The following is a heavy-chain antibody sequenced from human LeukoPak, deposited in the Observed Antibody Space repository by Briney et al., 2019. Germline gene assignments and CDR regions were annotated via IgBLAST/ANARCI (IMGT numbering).Heavy chain of an antibody. J-gene: IGHJ6*03. CDR3: ASVRRGFGESSKYYAYYYMGV. Sequence: SETLSLTCTVSDYSISSGYYWGWIRQPPGKGLEWIGNIYYSGSTYYNPSLKSRVTISLDTSKNQFSLKLSSVTAADTAVYYCASVRRGFGESSKYYAYYYMGVWGKGTTVTISS. D-gene: IGHD3-10*01. CDR2: IYYSGST. CDR1: DYSISSGYY. V-gene: IGHV4-38-2*02.